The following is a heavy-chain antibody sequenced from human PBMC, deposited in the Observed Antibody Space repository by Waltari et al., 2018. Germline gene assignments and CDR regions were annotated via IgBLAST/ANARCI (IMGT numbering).Heavy chain of an antibody. CDR1: DDSINTGPFY. CDR2: VDNTGSP. Sequence: QVHPQESGPGLVKPSQTLSLTCSISDDSINTGPFYFTWIRQYPGKGLEWIGYVDNTGSPSYNPSLRSRFSISVDTSRRHFSLKLMSVTAADTASYFCAISSSGGNYFDYWGRGTLVTVSS. J-gene: IGHJ4*02. D-gene: IGHD6-6*01. V-gene: IGHV4-31*03. CDR3: AISSSGGNYFDY.